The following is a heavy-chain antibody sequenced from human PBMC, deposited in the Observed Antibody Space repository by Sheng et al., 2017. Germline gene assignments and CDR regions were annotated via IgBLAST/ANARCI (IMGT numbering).Heavy chain of an antibody. Sequence: EVQLVESGGGLVKPGGSLRLSCAASGFTFSSYSMNWVRQAPGKGLEWVSSISSSSSYIYYADSVKGRFTISRDNAKNSLYLQMNSLRAEDTAVYYCARDLWSAYGYYYDSSGDAFDIWAKGQWSPSLQ. CDR1: GFTFSSYS. V-gene: IGHV3-21*01. CDR2: ISSSSSYI. J-gene: IGHJ3*02. D-gene: IGHD3-22*01. CDR3: ARDLWSAYGYYYDSSGDAFDI.